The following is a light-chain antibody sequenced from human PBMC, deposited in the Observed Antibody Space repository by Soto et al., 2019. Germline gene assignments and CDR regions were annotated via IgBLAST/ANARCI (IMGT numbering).Light chain of an antibody. Sequence: EIVLTQSPGTLSLSPGERATLSCRASQSVSSSYLAWYQQIPGQAPRLLIYGASRRTTAIPDRFSGSGSRTDFTLTISRLEPEDFAVYYCQQYGSSVTFGGGTKVEIK. J-gene: IGKJ4*01. CDR3: QQYGSSVT. CDR2: GAS. V-gene: IGKV3-20*01. CDR1: QSVSSSY.